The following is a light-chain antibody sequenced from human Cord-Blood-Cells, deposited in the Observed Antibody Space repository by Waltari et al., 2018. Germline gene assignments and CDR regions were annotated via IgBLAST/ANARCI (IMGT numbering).Light chain of an antibody. J-gene: IGLJ1*01. V-gene: IGLV1-47*01. CDR2: RNN. Sequence: QSVLTQPPSASGTPGQRVTISCSGRSSNIGSNYVYWYQQLPGTAPKLLIYRNNQRPSGVPDRFSGSKSGTSASLAISGLRSEDEADYYCVAWDDSLSGYVFGTGTKVTVL. CDR1: SSNIGSNY. CDR3: VAWDDSLSGYV.